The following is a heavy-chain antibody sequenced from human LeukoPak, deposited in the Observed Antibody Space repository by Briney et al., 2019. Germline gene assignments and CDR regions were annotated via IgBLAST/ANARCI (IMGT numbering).Heavy chain of an antibody. CDR3: LVWKHVFNR. CDR2: MSYDGSKE. J-gene: IGHJ5*02. CDR1: GFTFSSYG. Sequence: GGSLRLSCAASGFTFSSYGMHWVRQAPGKGLEWVAVMSYDGSKEYYADSVKGRFTISRDNSKNTLYLQMNSLRVEDTAVYYCLVWKHVFNRWGQGTLVTVSS. D-gene: IGHD5/OR15-5a*01. V-gene: IGHV3-30*03.